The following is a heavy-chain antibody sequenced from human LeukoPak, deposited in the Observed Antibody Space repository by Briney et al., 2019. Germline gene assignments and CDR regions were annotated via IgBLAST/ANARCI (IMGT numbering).Heavy chain of an antibody. Sequence: PSETLSLTCAVYGGSFSGYYWSWIRQPPGKGLEWIASMYHSGNTYNPSLGGRVTVSVDTSKNQFSLKLNSVTAADTAVYYCATQQCSGGSCYSRAIWFDPWGQGTLVTVSS. D-gene: IGHD2-15*01. CDR1: GGSFSGYY. CDR3: ATQQCSGGSCYSRAIWFDP. J-gene: IGHJ5*02. CDR2: MYHSGNT. V-gene: IGHV4-34*01.